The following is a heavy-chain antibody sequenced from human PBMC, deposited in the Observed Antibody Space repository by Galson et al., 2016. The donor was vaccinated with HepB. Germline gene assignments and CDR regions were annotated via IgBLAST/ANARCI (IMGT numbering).Heavy chain of an antibody. CDR1: GFIFNTYT. Sequence: SLRLSCAASGFIFNTYTMTWVRQAPGKGLEWVSSITPGSTFTHSADSVRGRFTISRDDAENSLYLQMNSLRAEDTALYYCARVVTPMAAANRGFGSWGQGTQVVVSS. CDR3: ARVVTPMAAANRGFGS. J-gene: IGHJ5*02. CDR2: ITPGSTFT. V-gene: IGHV3-21*01. D-gene: IGHD6-13*01.